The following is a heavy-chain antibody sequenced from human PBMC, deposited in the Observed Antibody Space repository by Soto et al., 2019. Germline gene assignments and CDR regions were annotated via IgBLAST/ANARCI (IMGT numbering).Heavy chain of an antibody. CDR3: TTVIAARPRVGIFDY. CDR1: GFTFSNAW. CDR2: IKSKTDGGTT. J-gene: IGHJ4*02. V-gene: IGHV3-15*07. Sequence: GGPLRLSCAASGFTFSNAWMNWVRQAPGKGLEWVGRIKSKTDGGTTDYAAPVKGRFTISRDDSKNTLYLQMNSLKTEDTAVYYCTTVIAARPRVGIFDYWGQGTLVTVSS. D-gene: IGHD6-6*01.